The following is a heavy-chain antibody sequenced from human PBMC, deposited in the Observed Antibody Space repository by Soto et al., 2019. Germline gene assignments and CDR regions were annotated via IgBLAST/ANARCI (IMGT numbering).Heavy chain of an antibody. D-gene: IGHD2-15*01. CDR2: ISGTGDRT. J-gene: IGHJ4*02. CDR3: AKAGYCSGGSCYSQVAGVCYDF. CDR1: GFTFSTYA. V-gene: IGHV3-23*01. Sequence: GGSLILSCAASGFTFSTYAMSWVRQAPGKGLECVADISGTGDRTYYSDSVKGRFTISRDNSKNTLYLQVNSLRAEDTAVYYCAKAGYCSGGSCYSQVAGVCYDFWGQGTLVTVSS.